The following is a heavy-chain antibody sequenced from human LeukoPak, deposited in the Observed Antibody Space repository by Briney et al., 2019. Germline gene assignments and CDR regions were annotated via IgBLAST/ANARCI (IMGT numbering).Heavy chain of an antibody. D-gene: IGHD2-2*01. V-gene: IGHV3-30-3*01. CDR2: ISYDGSNK. J-gene: IGHJ6*02. CDR3: ARDQPSYYYYGMDV. CDR1: GFTFSSYA. Sequence: GRSLRLSCAASGFTFSSYAMHWVRQAPGKGLEWVAVISYDGSNKYYADSVKGRFTISRDNSKNTLYLQMNSLRAEDTAVYYCARDQPSYYYYGMDVWGQGTTVTVPS.